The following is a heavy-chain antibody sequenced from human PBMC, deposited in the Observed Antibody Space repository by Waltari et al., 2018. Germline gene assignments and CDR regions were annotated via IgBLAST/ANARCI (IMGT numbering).Heavy chain of an antibody. J-gene: IGHJ1*01. CDR2: ISVGDAT. D-gene: IGHD1-20*01. V-gene: IGHV3-23*01. Sequence: EVQLLESGGGLVQPGGSLRLSCQASGFTSVTHAINWVRRAPGKGLVWASSISVGDATYHADSVKGRFTISRDYSDNTVYMQMDSLRADDTAVYFCAKPFYNWDDPLHSWGQGTPVTVSS. CDR3: AKPFYNWDDPLHS. CDR1: GFTSVTHA.